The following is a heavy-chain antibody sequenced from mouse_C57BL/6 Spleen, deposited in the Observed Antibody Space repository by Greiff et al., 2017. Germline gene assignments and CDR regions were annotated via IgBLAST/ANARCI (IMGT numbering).Heavy chain of an antibody. V-gene: IGHV5-9-1*02. CDR1: GFTFSSYA. CDR2: ISSGGDYI. J-gene: IGHJ3*01. CDR3: TREGGGDPWFAY. D-gene: IGHD3-3*01. Sequence: EVMLVESGEGLVKPGGSLKLSCAASGFTFSSYAMSWVRQTPEKRLEWVAYISSGGDYIYYADTVKGRFTISRDNARNTLYLQMSSLKSEDTAMXYCTREGGGDPWFAYWGQGTLVTVSA.